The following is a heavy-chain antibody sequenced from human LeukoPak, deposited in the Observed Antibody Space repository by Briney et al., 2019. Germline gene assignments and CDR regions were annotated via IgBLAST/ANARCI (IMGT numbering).Heavy chain of an antibody. J-gene: IGHJ4*02. CDR2: INHSGST. D-gene: IGHD6-19*01. V-gene: IGHV4-34*01. Sequence: SETLSLTCTVSGGSISSYYWSWIRQPPGKGLEWIGEINHSGSTNYNPSLKSRVTISVDTSKNQFSLKLSSVTAADTAVYYCARVGSGWSYYWGQGTLVTVSS. CDR3: ARVGSGWSYY. CDR1: GGSISSYY.